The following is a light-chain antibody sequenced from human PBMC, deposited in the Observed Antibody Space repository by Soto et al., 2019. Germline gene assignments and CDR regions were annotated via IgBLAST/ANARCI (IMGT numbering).Light chain of an antibody. CDR2: GAS. V-gene: IGKV3-15*01. CDR1: QSVSSD. Sequence: VVTQSPATLSAFPGETATLSCRASQSVSSDLAWYQQRPGQAPRLLIYGASTRATGIPARFRGSGSGTEVRLTISSLQSEDFATYYCQQYNTWHPKMAFGRGTKVEIK. CDR3: QQYNTWHPKMA. J-gene: IGKJ1*01.